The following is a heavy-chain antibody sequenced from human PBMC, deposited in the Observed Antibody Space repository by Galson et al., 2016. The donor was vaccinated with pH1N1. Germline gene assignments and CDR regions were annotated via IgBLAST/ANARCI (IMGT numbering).Heavy chain of an antibody. J-gene: IGHJ6*02. CDR2: ISGSGGGT. Sequence: SLRLSCAASGLIFNTYAMSWVRQAPGKGLEWVSVISGSGGGTYYAASVKGRFSISRDNSKNTLVLQMNSLRAEDTAVYYCARAGRLLGPYHYYAMDVWGQGTTVTVSS. CDR3: ARAGRLLGPYHYYAMDV. V-gene: IGHV3-23*01. CDR1: GLIFNTYA. D-gene: IGHD6-25*01.